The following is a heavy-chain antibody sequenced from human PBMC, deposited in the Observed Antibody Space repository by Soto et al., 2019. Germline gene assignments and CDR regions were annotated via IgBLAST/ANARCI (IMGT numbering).Heavy chain of an antibody. D-gene: IGHD2-2*01. Sequence: SETLSLTCTVSGGSISSGGYYWSRIRQHPGKGLEWIGYIYYSGSTYYNPSLKSRVTISVETSKNQFSLTLSSVTAADTAVYYCARGGVVVPAAPNDCSCDYGTDVWGRGTTVTVSS. V-gene: IGHV4-31*03. CDR1: GGSISSGGYY. J-gene: IGHJ6*02. CDR3: ARGGVVVPAAPNDCSCDYGTDV. CDR2: IYYSGST.